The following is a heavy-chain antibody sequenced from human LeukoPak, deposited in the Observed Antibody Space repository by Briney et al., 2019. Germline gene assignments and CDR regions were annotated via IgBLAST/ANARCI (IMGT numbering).Heavy chain of an antibody. D-gene: IGHD6-13*01. CDR2: INPNSGGT. V-gene: IGHV1-2*02. Sequence: ASVKVSCKASGYTFTGYYMHWVRQAPGQGLEWMGWINPNSGGTNYAQKFQGRVTMTRDTSISTAYMELSRLRSDDTAVYYCARDWVAGYSIQQLIPENNWFDPWGQGTLVTVSS. CDR1: GYTFTGYY. J-gene: IGHJ5*02. CDR3: ARDWVAGYSIQQLIPENNWFDP.